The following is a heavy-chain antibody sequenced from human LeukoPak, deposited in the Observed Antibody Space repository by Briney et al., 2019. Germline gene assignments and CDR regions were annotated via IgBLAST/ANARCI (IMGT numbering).Heavy chain of an antibody. V-gene: IGHV4-39*01. Sequence: PSETLSLTCTVSGGSITSTSFYWGWIRQPSGKGLAWLGSIYYSGSTYDNPSLKSRVTTSVDRSKNQFSLKLSSVTAADTAVYYCARLYYDSRSYYWFDRWGQGTLVTVSS. CDR3: ARLYYDSRSYYWFDR. J-gene: IGHJ5*02. D-gene: IGHD3-22*01. CDR1: GGSITSTSFY. CDR2: IYYSGST.